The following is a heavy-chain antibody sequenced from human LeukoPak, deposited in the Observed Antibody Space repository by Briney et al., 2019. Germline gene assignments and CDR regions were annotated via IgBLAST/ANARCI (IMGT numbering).Heavy chain of an antibody. Sequence: ASVKVSCKASGYTFTSYGISWVRQAPGQGLEWMGWISAYNGNTNYAQKLQGRVTMTTDTSTSTAYMELRSLRSDDTAVYYCARSSVVPAAISDAFDIWGQGTMVTVSS. CDR1: GYTFTSYG. D-gene: IGHD2-2*02. CDR2: ISAYNGNT. CDR3: ARSSVVPAAISDAFDI. J-gene: IGHJ3*02. V-gene: IGHV1-18*01.